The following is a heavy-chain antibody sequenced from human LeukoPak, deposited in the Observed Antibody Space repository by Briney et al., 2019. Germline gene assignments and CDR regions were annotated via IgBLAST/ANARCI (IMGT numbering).Heavy chain of an antibody. D-gene: IGHD6-19*01. J-gene: IGHJ4*02. CDR3: AKDIGCGWLPRALDY. CDR1: GFTFSSYG. V-gene: IGHV3-30*18. Sequence: GGSLRLSCAASGFTFSSYGMHWVRQAPGKGLEWVAVISYDGSNKYYADSVKGRFSISRDNSKNTLYLQMNSLRAEDTAVYYCAKDIGCGWLPRALDYWGQGTLVTVSS. CDR2: ISYDGSNK.